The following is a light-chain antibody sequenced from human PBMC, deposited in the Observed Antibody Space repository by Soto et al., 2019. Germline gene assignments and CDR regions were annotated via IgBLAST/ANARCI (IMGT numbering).Light chain of an antibody. J-gene: IGKJ1*01. V-gene: IGKV1-5*01. Sequence: DIQMTESPSTLYASVGHRVTITCRASQSISSWLAWYQQKPGKAPKLLIYDASSLESGVPSRFSGSGSGTEFTLTISSLQPDDFATYYCQQYNSYSWTFGQGTKVDIK. CDR1: QSISSW. CDR2: DAS. CDR3: QQYNSYSWT.